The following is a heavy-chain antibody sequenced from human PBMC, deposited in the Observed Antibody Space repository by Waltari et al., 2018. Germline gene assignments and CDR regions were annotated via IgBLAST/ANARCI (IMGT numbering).Heavy chain of an antibody. Sequence: EVQLVESGGGLVKPGGSLRLSCAASGFTFSSYSMNWVRKAPGKGLEWVSSISSISIYIDYADSVKGRFTISRDNAKNSLYLQMNSLRAEDTAVYYCARVGDILTGYRDLDYWGQGTLVTVSS. J-gene: IGHJ4*02. V-gene: IGHV3-21*01. CDR2: ISSISIYI. CDR3: ARVGDILTGYRDLDY. CDR1: GFTFSSYS. D-gene: IGHD3-9*01.